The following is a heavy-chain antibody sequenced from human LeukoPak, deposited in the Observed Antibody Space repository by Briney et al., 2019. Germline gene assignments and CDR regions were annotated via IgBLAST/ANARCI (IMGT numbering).Heavy chain of an antibody. CDR3: ARDPWGPGYCSGGSCYLGY. V-gene: IGHV1-18*01. CDR2: ISAYNGNT. D-gene: IGHD2-15*01. J-gene: IGHJ4*02. Sequence: ASVKVSCKASGYTFTSYGISWVRQAPGRGLEWMGWISAYNGNTNYAQKIQGRVTMTTDTSTSTAYMELRSLRSDDTAVYYCARDPWGPGYCSGGSCYLGYWGQGTLVTVSS. CDR1: GYTFTSYG.